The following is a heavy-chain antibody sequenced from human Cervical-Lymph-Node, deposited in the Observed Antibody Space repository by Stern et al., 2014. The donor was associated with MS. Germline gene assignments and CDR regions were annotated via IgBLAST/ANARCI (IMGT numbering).Heavy chain of an antibody. D-gene: IGHD1-14*01. V-gene: IGHV1-2*02. Sequence: QVQLVQSWAEVKKPGASVKVSCKSSRHTFSGYYMHWVRQAPGQGLEWMGWINPDNGATNYAQKFQGRVTMTIDTSITTAYMELSRLTSDDTAIYFCACDRYLVPSFWGQGALVTVSS. CDR2: INPDNGAT. CDR3: ACDRYLVPSF. J-gene: IGHJ4*02. CDR1: RHTFSGYY.